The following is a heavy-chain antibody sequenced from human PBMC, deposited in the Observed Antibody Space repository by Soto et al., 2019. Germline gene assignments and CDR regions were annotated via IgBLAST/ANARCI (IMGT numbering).Heavy chain of an antibody. J-gene: IGHJ4*02. V-gene: IGHV3-11*06. Sequence: GGSLRLSCAASGFTFSDYYMSWIRQAPGKGLEWVSYISSSSSYTNYADSVKGRFTISRDNAKNSLYLQMNSLRAEDTAVYYCARDPGNYYDSSGYYPLDYWGQGTLVTVSS. D-gene: IGHD3-22*01. CDR3: ARDPGNYYDSSGYYPLDY. CDR1: GFTFSDYY. CDR2: ISSSSSYT.